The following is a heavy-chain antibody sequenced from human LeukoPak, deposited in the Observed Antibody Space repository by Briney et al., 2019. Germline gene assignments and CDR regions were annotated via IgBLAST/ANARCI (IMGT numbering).Heavy chain of an antibody. D-gene: IGHD6-13*01. J-gene: IGHJ4*02. Sequence: PGGSLRLSCAASGFTFSRYSMNWVRQAPGKGLEWVSSISSSSSYIYYADSVKGRFTISRDNAKNSLYLQMNSLRAEDTAVYYCARVGYSSSWSPSDYWGQGALVTVSS. CDR3: ARVGYSSSWSPSDY. CDR1: GFTFSRYS. CDR2: ISSSSSYI. V-gene: IGHV3-21*01.